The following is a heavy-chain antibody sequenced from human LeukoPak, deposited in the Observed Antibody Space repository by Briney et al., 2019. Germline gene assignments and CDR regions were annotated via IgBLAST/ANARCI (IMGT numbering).Heavy chain of an antibody. CDR2: IKQDGSAK. V-gene: IGHV3-7*03. CDR1: GFTFSSHW. CDR3: ARDNGWSADF. Sequence: GGSLRLSCAASGFTFSSHWMYWVRQAPGKGLEWVANIKQDGSAKPYVDSVKGRFTISRDNAKNSLFLQMNSLRAEDTAVYCCARDNGWSADFWGQGTLVTVSS. D-gene: IGHD2-15*01. J-gene: IGHJ4*02.